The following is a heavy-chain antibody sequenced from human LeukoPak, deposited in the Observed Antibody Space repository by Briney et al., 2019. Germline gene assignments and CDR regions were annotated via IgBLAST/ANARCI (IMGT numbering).Heavy chain of an antibody. D-gene: IGHD4-17*01. CDR2: IFWNDDK. Sequence: SGPTLVKPTQTLTLTCTFSGFSLGPSGVGVGWIRQPPGKALEWLAHIFWNDDKRYSPSLRSRLIITKDTSKNQVVLTMTNMDPVDTATYYCAHRLDYAHHFDYWGQGTLVTVSS. V-gene: IGHV2-5*01. J-gene: IGHJ4*02. CDR1: GFSLGPSGVG. CDR3: AHRLDYAHHFDY.